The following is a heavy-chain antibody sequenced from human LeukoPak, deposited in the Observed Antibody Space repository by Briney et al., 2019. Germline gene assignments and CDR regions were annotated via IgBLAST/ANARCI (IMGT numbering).Heavy chain of an antibody. CDR2: TRNKANSYTT. J-gene: IGHJ5*02. V-gene: IGHV3-72*01. Sequence: GGSLRLSCAASGFTFSDHYMDWVRQAPGKGLEWVGRTRNKANSYTTDYAASVKGRFTISRDDSKNSLYLQMNSLRVEDTAVYYCASTANNWFDPWGQGTLVTVSS. CDR1: GFTFSDHY. CDR3: ASTANNWFDP. D-gene: IGHD5-18*01.